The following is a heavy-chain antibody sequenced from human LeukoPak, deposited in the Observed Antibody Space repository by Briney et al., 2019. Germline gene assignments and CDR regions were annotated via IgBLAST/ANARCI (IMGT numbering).Heavy chain of an antibody. Sequence: GGSLRLPCAASGFPFRNYWMHWVRQAPAKGLEWVSRINGDLWTTDYVDSVKGQFDISRANAKNTLYLQMSSLRAEDVAVYYCARDVAGMSGYWGQGTPVTVS. CDR1: GFPFRNYW. CDR2: INGDLWTT. V-gene: IGHV3-74*01. J-gene: IGHJ4*02. D-gene: IGHD2-15*01. CDR3: ARDVAGMSGY.